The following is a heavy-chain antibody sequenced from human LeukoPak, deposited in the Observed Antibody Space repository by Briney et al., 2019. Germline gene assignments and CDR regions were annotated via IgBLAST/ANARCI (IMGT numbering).Heavy chain of an antibody. CDR2: INHSGST. J-gene: IGHJ3*02. CDR3: AWRRLRYFDWSPYPGHAFDI. V-gene: IGHV4-39*07. CDR1: GVSISSSNSY. Sequence: KPSETLSLTCTVSGVSISSSNSYWGWIRQPPGKGLEWIGEINHSGSTNYNPSLKSRVTISVDTSKNQFSLKLSSVTAADTAVYYCAWRRLRYFDWSPYPGHAFDIWGQGTMVTVSS. D-gene: IGHD3-9*01.